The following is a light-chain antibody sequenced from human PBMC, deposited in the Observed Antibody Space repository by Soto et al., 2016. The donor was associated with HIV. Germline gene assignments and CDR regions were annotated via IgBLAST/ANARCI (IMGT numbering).Light chain of an antibody. V-gene: IGKV1-39*01. CDR2: GAS. CDR3: QQSFSAPYT. Sequence: DIQMTQSPSSLSASVGDRVTITCRASQTITKYLNWYQWKPGEAPKLLIYGASSLQSGVPFRFSGSRSGTSFTLTITTLQPEDFATYFCQQSFSAPYTFGQGTNLEV. CDR1: QTITKY. J-gene: IGKJ2*01.